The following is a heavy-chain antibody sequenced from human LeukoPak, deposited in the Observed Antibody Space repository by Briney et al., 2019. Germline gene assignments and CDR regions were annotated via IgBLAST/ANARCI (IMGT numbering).Heavy chain of an antibody. J-gene: IGHJ5*02. Sequence: GGSLRLSCAASGFTFSSYAMSWVRQAPGKGLEWVSAISGSGDSTYYGDSVKGRFTISRDNSKNTLYLQMNSLRAEDTAVYYCARGSCSSTSCYSFDPWGQGTLVTVSS. CDR1: GFTFSSYA. CDR3: ARGSCSSTSCYSFDP. D-gene: IGHD2-2*02. CDR2: ISGSGDST. V-gene: IGHV3-23*01.